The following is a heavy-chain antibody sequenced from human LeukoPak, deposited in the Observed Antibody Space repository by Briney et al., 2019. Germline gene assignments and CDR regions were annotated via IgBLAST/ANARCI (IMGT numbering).Heavy chain of an antibody. J-gene: IGHJ5*02. D-gene: IGHD2-2*01. CDR2: IYYSGST. Sequence: SETLSLTCTVSGGSISSSYYYWGWIRQPPGKGLEWIGSIYYSGSTYYNPSLKSRVTISVDTSKNQFSLKLSSVTAADTAVYYCARAPRVPAAIRWFDPWGQGTLVTVSS. CDR3: ARAPRVPAAIRWFDP. CDR1: GGSISSSYYY. V-gene: IGHV4-39*07.